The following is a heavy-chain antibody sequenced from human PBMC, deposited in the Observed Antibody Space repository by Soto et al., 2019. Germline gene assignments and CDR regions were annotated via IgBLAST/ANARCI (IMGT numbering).Heavy chain of an antibody. CDR1: GGSISSYY. Sequence: SETLSLSCTVSGGSISSYYGSWIRQPPGKGLEWIAYIYYSGSTNYNPSLKSRVTISVDTSKNQFSLKLSSVTAADTAVYYCARGRSIAAPYYYYYGMDVWGQGTTVTVS. CDR3: ARGRSIAAPYYYYYGMDV. D-gene: IGHD6-6*01. J-gene: IGHJ6*02. CDR2: IYYSGST. V-gene: IGHV4-59*12.